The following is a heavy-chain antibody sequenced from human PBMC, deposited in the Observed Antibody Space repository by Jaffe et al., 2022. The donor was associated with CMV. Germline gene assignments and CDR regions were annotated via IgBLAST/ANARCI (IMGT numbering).Heavy chain of an antibody. Sequence: ELQLLESGGGLVQPGESLRLSCAASGFTFSDYAMSWVRQAPGKGLEWVSSISGSDGNTYYRDSVKGRFTISRDNSKNTLYLQMNSLRAEDTAVYYCAKDPRRGAVYSGSFEYWGQGTLVTVSS. CDR3: AKDPRRGAVYSGSFEY. D-gene: IGHD2-21*01. CDR2: ISGSDGNT. CDR1: GFTFSDYA. V-gene: IGHV3-23*01. J-gene: IGHJ4*02.